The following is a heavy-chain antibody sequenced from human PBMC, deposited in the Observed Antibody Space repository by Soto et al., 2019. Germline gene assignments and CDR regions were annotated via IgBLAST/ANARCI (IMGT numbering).Heavy chain of an antibody. Sequence: GSLRLSCAASGLTVSSNYMSWVRQAPGKGLEWVSVIYSGGSTYYADSVKGRFTISRDNSKNTLYLQMNSLRAEDTAVYYCARDSGGDYFDYWGQGTLVTVSS. CDR3: ARDSGGDYFDY. CDR1: GLTVSSNY. V-gene: IGHV3-53*01. CDR2: IYSGGST. D-gene: IGHD1-26*01. J-gene: IGHJ4*02.